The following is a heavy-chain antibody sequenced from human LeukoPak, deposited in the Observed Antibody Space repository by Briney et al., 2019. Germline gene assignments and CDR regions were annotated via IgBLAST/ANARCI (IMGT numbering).Heavy chain of an antibody. V-gene: IGHV4-39*01. Sequence: SETLSLTCTVSGGSISSSSYYWGWIRQPPGKGLEWIGSIYYSGSTYYNPSLKSRVTISVDTSKNQFSLKLSSVTAADTAVYYCARRADAVVTHFDYWGQGTLVTVSS. CDR1: GGSISSSSYY. D-gene: IGHD4-23*01. J-gene: IGHJ4*02. CDR3: ARRADAVVTHFDY. CDR2: IYYSGST.